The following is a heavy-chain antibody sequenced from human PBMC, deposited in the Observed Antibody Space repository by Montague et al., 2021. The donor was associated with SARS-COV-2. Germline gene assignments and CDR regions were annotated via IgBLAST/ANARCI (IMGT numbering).Heavy chain of an antibody. Sequence: SETLSLICTVSGGSVSSRSYYWGWIRQPPGKGLEWIGSIYYSGSTHYNPSLKSRVTISVDTSKNQFSLKLSSVTAADTAVYYCARRGDYGGPRFDYWGQGTLVSVSS. J-gene: IGHJ4*02. V-gene: IGHV4-39*01. CDR1: GGSVSSRSYY. CDR3: ARRGDYGGPRFDY. CDR2: IYYSGST. D-gene: IGHD4-23*01.